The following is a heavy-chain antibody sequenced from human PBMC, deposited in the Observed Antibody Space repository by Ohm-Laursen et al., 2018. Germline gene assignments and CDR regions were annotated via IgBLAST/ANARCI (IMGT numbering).Heavy chain of an antibody. CDR2: IYNVGTT. J-gene: IGHJ4*02. D-gene: IGHD3-22*01. V-gene: IGHV3-53*05. Sequence: SLRLSCAASGFTVSSTYMTWVRQAPGKGLEWVSLIYNVGTTYYADSVKGRFTISRDNSKNTLYLQMNSLRAEDTAVYYCAKDLAYYDSSGYYTFDYWGQGTLVTVSS. CDR3: AKDLAYYDSSGYYTFDY. CDR1: GFTVSSTY.